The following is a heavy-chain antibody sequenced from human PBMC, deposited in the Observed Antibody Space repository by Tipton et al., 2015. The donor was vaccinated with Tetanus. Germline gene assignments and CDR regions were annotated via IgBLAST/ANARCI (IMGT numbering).Heavy chain of an antibody. J-gene: IGHJ4*02. CDR2: INHSGST. CDR1: GGSFSGYY. CDR3: ARRSVVAAQGGFDY. D-gene: IGHD2-15*01. Sequence: TLSLTCAVYGGSFSGYYWSWIRQPPGKGLEWIGEINHSGSTNYNPSLKSRVTISVDTSKNQFSLKLSSVTAADTAVYYCARRSVVAAQGGFDYWGQGTLVTVSS. V-gene: IGHV4-34*01.